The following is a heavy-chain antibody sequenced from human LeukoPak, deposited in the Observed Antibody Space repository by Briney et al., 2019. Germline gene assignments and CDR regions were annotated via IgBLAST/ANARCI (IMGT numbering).Heavy chain of an antibody. Sequence: SETLSLTCTVSDDSISDYYRGWIRQPAGKGLEWIGRIYTSGSTNYNPSLKSRVTMSVDTSKNQFSLKLSSVTAADTAVYYCARRSGYSYGRYFDYWGQGTLVTVSS. CDR3: ARRSGYSYGRYFDY. D-gene: IGHD5-18*01. CDR1: DDSISDYY. V-gene: IGHV4-4*07. CDR2: IYTSGST. J-gene: IGHJ4*02.